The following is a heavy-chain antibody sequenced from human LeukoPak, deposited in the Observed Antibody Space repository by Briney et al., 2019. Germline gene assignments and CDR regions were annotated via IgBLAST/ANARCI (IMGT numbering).Heavy chain of an antibody. J-gene: IGHJ4*02. CDR3: ARDPLSYSSGWYYFDY. D-gene: IGHD6-19*01. V-gene: IGHV1-18*01. Sequence: GASVKVSCKASGYTFTSYGISWVRQAPGQGLEWMGWISAYNGNTNYAQKLQGRVTMTTDTSTSTAYMELRSLRSDDTAVYYCARDPLSYSSGWYYFDYWGQGTLVTVSS. CDR1: GYTFTSYG. CDR2: ISAYNGNT.